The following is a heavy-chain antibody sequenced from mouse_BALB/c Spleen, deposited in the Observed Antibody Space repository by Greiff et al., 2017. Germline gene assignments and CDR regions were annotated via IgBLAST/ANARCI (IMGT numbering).Heavy chain of an antibody. CDR1: GFNIKDYY. J-gene: IGHJ2*01. Sequence: EVKLQESGAELVRPGALVKLSCKASGFNIKDYYMHWVKQRPEQGLEWIGWIDPENGNTIYDPKFQGKASITADTSSNTAYLQLSSLTSEDTAVCYCSSDYTHFDYWGQGTTLTVSS. D-gene: IGHD2-13*01. V-gene: IGHV14-1*02. CDR2: IDPENGNT. CDR3: SSDYTHFDY.